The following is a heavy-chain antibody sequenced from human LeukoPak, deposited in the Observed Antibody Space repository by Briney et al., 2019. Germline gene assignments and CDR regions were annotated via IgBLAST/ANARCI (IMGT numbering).Heavy chain of an antibody. CDR1: GGTFSSYA. Sequence: SVKVSRKASGGTFSSYAISWVRQAPGQGLEWMGGIIPIFGTANYAQKFQGRVTITTDESTSTAYMELSSLRSEDTAVYYCARDGGWQNAIHYWGQGTLVTVSS. CDR3: ARDGGWQNAIHY. J-gene: IGHJ4*02. V-gene: IGHV1-69*05. D-gene: IGHD3-16*01. CDR2: IIPIFGTA.